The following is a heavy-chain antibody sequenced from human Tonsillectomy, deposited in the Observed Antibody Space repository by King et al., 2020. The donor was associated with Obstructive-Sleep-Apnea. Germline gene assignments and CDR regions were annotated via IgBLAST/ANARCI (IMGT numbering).Heavy chain of an antibody. Sequence: QLQESGPGLVKPSETLSLTCTVSGGSFSSSSYYWGWIRQPPGKGLEWIGSLYYSGTTLYNPSLRGRVTISVDTSKNQFSLKVNSVTAADTAVYYCASRDGTRWVQLGRAFDIWGQGTMVTVSS. V-gene: IGHV4-39*07. CDR3: ASRDGTRWVQLGRAFDI. J-gene: IGHJ3*02. CDR2: LYYSGTT. D-gene: IGHD5-24*01. CDR1: GGSFSSSSYY.